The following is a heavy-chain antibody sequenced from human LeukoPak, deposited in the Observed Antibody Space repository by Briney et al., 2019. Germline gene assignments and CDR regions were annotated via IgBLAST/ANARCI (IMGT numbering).Heavy chain of an antibody. CDR1: GFSLSTSGVG. CDR3: AHRPPDPLDYYDSSGYHH. CDR2: SSWDDDK. D-gene: IGHD3-22*01. Sequence: SGPTLVKPTQTLTLTCTYSGFSLSTSGVGVGWIRQPPGKALEWLALSSWDDDKRYSPSLKSRLNITKDTSKNLEVLTMTNMDPVVTATYYCAHRPPDPLDYYDSSGYHHWGQGTLVTVSS. V-gene: IGHV2-5*02. J-gene: IGHJ5*02.